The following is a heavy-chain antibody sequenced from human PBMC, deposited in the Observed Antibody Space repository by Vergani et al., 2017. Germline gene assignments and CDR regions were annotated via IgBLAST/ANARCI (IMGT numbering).Heavy chain of an antibody. D-gene: IGHD3-10*01. CDR2: IYHSGST. CDR3: ARSRIYYGAGSPDY. Sequence: QVQLQESGPRLVKPSETLSLTCAVSGYSISSGYYWGWIRQPPGKGLEWIGSIYHSGSTYYNPSLKSRVTILVDTSKNQFSLKLSSVTAADTAVYYCARSRIYYGAGSPDYWGQGTLVTVSS. V-gene: IGHV4-38-2*01. CDR1: GYSISSGYY. J-gene: IGHJ4*02.